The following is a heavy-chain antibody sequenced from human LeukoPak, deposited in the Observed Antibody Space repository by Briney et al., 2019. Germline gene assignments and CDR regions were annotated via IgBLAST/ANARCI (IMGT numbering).Heavy chain of an antibody. CDR3: ARVYGSGSRKGRYYYYYMDV. CDR2: IIPIFGTA. J-gene: IGHJ6*03. Sequence: SVKVSCKASGGTFSSYAISWVRQAPGQGLEWMGGIIPIFGTANYAQKFQGRVTITADESTSTAYMELSSLRSDDTAVYYCARVYGSGSRKGRYYYYYMDVWGKGTTVTVSS. CDR1: GGTFSSYA. V-gene: IGHV1-69*01. D-gene: IGHD3-10*01.